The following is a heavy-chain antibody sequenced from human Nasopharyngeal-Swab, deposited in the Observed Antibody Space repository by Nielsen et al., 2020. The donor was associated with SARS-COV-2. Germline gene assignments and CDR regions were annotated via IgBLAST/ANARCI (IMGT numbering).Heavy chain of an antibody. J-gene: IGHJ4*02. Sequence: GESLKIPCAGSGFSFVNYWMSWVRQAPGKGLEWMANIKQDGSEEYYVDSVKGRFTISRDNAKRSVYLQMHSLRAEDTAVYYCARDVWGPDYWGQGTLVTVSS. D-gene: IGHD3-16*01. CDR2: IKQDGSEE. V-gene: IGHV3-7*03. CDR1: GFSFVNYW. CDR3: ARDVWGPDY.